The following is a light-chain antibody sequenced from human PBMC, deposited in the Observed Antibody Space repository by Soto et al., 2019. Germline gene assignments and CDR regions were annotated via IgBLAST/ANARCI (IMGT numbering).Light chain of an antibody. J-gene: IGLJ1*01. CDR1: SSNIGSNT. Sequence: QPVLTQPPSASGTPGQRVTISCSGSSSNIGSNTVSWYQQLPGTAPRLLIYSNNRRPSGVPERFSGSNSGTSASLAISGLQSEDEADYYCAAWDDSLNGFYVFGTGTKLTVL. CDR2: SNN. V-gene: IGLV1-44*01. CDR3: AAWDDSLNGFYV.